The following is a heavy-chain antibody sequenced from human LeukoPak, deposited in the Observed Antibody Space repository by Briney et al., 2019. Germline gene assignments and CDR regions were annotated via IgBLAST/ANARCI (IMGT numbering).Heavy chain of an antibody. J-gene: IGHJ4*02. CDR2: IIPILGIA. D-gene: IGHD6-19*01. Sequence: ASVKVSCKASGGTFSSYAISWVRQAPGQGLEWMGRIIPILGIANYAQKFQGRVTITADKSTSTAYMELSSLRSEDTAVYYCARGSWYSSGVWPVFDHWGQGTLITVSS. V-gene: IGHV1-69*04. CDR3: ARGSWYSSGVWPVFDH. CDR1: GGTFSSYA.